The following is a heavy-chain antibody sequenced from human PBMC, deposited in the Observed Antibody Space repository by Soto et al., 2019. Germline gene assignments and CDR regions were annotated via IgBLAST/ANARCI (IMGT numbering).Heavy chain of an antibody. CDR2: ISGSGGKT. CDR1: QLTFSSYA. Sequence: GGSLRLSCAASQLTFSSYAMSWVRQAPGTGLEWVSAISGSGGKTYYRDSVKGRFTISRDNSRNTLFLQMNSLRDEDTAVYYCAKETGYDFWSGYYFDYWGQGTLVTVSS. D-gene: IGHD3-3*01. CDR3: AKETGYDFWSGYYFDY. V-gene: IGHV3-23*01. J-gene: IGHJ4*02.